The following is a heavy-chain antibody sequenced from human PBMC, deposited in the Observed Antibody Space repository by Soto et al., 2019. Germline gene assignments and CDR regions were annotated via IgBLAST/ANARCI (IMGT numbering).Heavy chain of an antibody. CDR2: ISYDGSNK. CDR1: GFTFSSYA. D-gene: IGHD3-10*01. V-gene: IGHV3-30-3*01. J-gene: IGHJ6*02. Sequence: PGGSLRLSCAASGFTFSSYAMPWVRQAPGKGLEWVAVISYDGSNKYYADSVKGRFTISRDNFKGTLYLQMNSLTKDDSAVYFCAKAPFRRPYYFYGMDVWGQGTTVTVSS. CDR3: AKAPFRRPYYFYGMDV.